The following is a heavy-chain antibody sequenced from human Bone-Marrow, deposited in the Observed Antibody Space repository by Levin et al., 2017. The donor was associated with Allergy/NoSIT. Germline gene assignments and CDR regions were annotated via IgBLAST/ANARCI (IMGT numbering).Heavy chain of an antibody. Sequence: AASVKVSCKASGFAFTDYYMHWVRQAPGQGLEWLGWINPNNGATKYALKFQDRVTMTRDTSISTAYMEFRRLRSDDTAVFYCARDPAVTRDGYFDLWGRGTLLSVSS. CDR3: ARDPAVTRDGYFDL. CDR2: INPNNGAT. J-gene: IGHJ2*01. CDR1: GFAFTDYY. V-gene: IGHV1-2*02. D-gene: IGHD4-17*01.